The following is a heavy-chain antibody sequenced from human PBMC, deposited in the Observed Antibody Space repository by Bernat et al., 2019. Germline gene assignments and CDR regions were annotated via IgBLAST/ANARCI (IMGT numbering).Heavy chain of an antibody. Sequence: QVQLQESGPGLVKPSGTLFLTCAVSGGSISSSNWWSWVRQPPGKGLEWIGEIYHSGSTNYNPSLKSRVTISVDKSKNQFSLKLSSVTAADTAVYYCARVIQLWSGDLYFDYWGQGTLVTVSS. CDR3: ARVIQLWSGDLYFDY. V-gene: IGHV4-4*02. J-gene: IGHJ4*02. CDR2: IYHSGST. D-gene: IGHD5-18*01. CDR1: GGSISSSNW.